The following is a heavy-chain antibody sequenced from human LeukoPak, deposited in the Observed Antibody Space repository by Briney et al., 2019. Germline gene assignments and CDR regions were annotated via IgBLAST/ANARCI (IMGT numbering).Heavy chain of an antibody. CDR3: ARHDVAAALGMDV. J-gene: IGHJ6*02. V-gene: IGHV4-59*08. Sequence: PSETLSLTCAVYGGSLNGYYWSWIRKPPGKGLEWIGYIYYSGSTNYNPSLKSRVTISVDTSKNQFSLKLSSVTAADTAVYYCARHDVAAALGMDVWGQGTTVTVSS. D-gene: IGHD6-13*01. CDR2: IYYSGST. CDR1: GGSLNGYY.